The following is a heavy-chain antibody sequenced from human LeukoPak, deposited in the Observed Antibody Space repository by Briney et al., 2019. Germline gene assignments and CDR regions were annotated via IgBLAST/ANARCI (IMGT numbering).Heavy chain of an antibody. CDR3: ARRPYIAAAPDY. CDR2: INHSGST. Sequence: PSETLSLTCAVYGGSFSGYYWSWIRQPPGKGLEWIGEINHSGSTNYNPSLKSRVTISVDTSKNQFSLKLSSVTAADTAVYYCARRPYIAAAPDYWGQGTLVTVSS. CDR1: GGSFSGYY. J-gene: IGHJ4*02. V-gene: IGHV4-34*01. D-gene: IGHD6-13*01.